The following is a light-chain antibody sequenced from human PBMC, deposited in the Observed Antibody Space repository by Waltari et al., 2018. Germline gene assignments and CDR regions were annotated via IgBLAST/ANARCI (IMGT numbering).Light chain of an antibody. Sequence: EIVLTQSPGTLSLSPGETATLSCRASQTVTRSYLTWYQHKPGQAPRLLIYAASSRASVVPDRFSGSGSGTEFTLTISRLEPEDFAVYYCQQYGNSGSFGPGTTVDI. CDR2: AAS. J-gene: IGKJ3*01. V-gene: IGKV3-20*01. CDR3: QQYGNSGS. CDR1: QTVTRSY.